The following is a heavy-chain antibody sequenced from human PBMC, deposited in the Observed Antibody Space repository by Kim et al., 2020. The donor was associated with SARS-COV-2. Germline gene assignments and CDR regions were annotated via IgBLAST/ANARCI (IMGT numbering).Heavy chain of an antibody. CDR1: GGSVTNGFY. CDR2: IYYKGTT. J-gene: IGHJ4*02. CDR3: ARHRQDVTSTGGIFDY. V-gene: IGHV4-39*01. Sequence: SETLSLTCTVSGGSVTNGFYWGWIRQAPGKGLEWIGNIYYKGTTYYNPSLSSRLTMSIDTSKNQFSLKLNSVTAADTAFYYCARHRQDVTSTGGIFDYWGQGALVTVSS. D-gene: IGHD2-8*02.